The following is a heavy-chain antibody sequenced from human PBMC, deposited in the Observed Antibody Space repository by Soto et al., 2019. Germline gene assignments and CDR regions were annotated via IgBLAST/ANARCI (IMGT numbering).Heavy chain of an antibody. CDR3: ARLQGWPENITYQVDY. V-gene: IGHV4-39*01. J-gene: IGHJ4*02. CDR2: IYHSGST. D-gene: IGHD3-10*01. CDR1: GGSISSSSYY. Sequence: SETLSLTCTVSGGSISSSSYYWGWIRQPPGKGLEWIGEIYHSGSTNYNPSLKSRVTISVDKSKNQFSLKLSSVTAADTAVYYCARLQGWPENITYQVDYWGQGTLVTVSS.